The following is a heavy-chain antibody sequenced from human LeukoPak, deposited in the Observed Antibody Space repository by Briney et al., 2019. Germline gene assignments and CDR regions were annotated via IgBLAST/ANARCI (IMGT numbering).Heavy chain of an antibody. V-gene: IGHV3-30*02. D-gene: IGHD3-9*01. Sequence: PGGSLRLSCAASAFTFSAYAMHWIRQAPGRGLEWVAFVRYGGNIKYYADSVKGRFTISRDNSNNTLYLQMNSLRPEDTAVYYCTKDLGTEYNIFDYWGQGTLVTVSS. CDR2: VRYGGNIK. CDR1: AFTFSAYA. J-gene: IGHJ4*02. CDR3: TKDLGTEYNIFDY.